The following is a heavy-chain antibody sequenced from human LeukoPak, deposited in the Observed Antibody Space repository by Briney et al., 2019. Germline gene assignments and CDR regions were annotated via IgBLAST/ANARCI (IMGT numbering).Heavy chain of an antibody. J-gene: IGHJ6*02. CDR3: AREVLTITGTYYGMDV. Sequence: ASVKVSCKASGYTFTGYYMHWVRQAPGQGLEWMGWINPNSGGTNYAQKFQGRVTMTRDTSISTAYMEPSRLRSDDTAVYYCAREVLTITGTYYGMDVWGQGTTVTVSS. CDR2: INPNSGGT. D-gene: IGHD2-8*02. CDR1: GYTFTGYY. V-gene: IGHV1-2*02.